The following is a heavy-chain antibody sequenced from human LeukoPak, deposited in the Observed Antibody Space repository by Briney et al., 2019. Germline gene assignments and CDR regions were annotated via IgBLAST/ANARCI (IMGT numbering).Heavy chain of an antibody. CDR1: GFTFGSYE. Sequence: PGRSLRLSCAASGFTFGSYEMNWVRQAPGKGLEWVSHISSSGSTIYHADSVKGRFTISRDNAKNSLYLQMNSLRAEDTAVYYCARPTYAGPAGTLYYGMDVWGQGTTVTVSS. V-gene: IGHV3-48*03. J-gene: IGHJ6*02. D-gene: IGHD6-13*01. CDR3: ARPTYAGPAGTLYYGMDV. CDR2: ISSSGSTI.